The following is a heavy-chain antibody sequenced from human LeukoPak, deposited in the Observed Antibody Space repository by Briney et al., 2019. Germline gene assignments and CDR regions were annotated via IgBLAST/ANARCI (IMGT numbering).Heavy chain of an antibody. Sequence: GGSLRLACVASEFTFSRYTMSWVRQAPGKGLERVSGITGSGDATYYADSVKGRFTISRDNSKNTLYLQMNSLRAEDTAVYYCAKADGNPSPPYFDYWGQGALVTVSS. CDR2: ITGSGDAT. CDR3: AKADGNPSPPYFDY. CDR1: EFTFSRYT. V-gene: IGHV3-23*01. D-gene: IGHD4-23*01. J-gene: IGHJ4*02.